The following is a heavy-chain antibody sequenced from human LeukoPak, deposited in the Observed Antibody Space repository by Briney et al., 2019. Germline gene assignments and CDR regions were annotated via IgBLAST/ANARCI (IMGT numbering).Heavy chain of an antibody. D-gene: IGHD1-1*01. CDR3: AKGLEPGAFDI. J-gene: IGHJ3*02. Sequence: GGSLRLSCAASGFIFNYYAMNWVRQAPGKGLEWVSAISGGGRSTYYADSVKGRFTISRDNSKNTLYLQMNSLRAEDTAVYFCAKGLEPGAFDIWGQGTRVTVSS. V-gene: IGHV3-23*01. CDR1: GFIFNYYA. CDR2: ISGGGRST.